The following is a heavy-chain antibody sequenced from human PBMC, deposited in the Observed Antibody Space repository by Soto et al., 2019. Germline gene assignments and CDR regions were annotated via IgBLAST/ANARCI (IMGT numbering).Heavy chain of an antibody. D-gene: IGHD1-20*01. CDR1: GFTFSSYA. V-gene: IGHV3-64*01. CDR2: ISSNGGST. CDR3: ARDGLDNCNDLVGWFDP. J-gene: IGHJ5*02. Sequence: EVQLVESGGGLVQPGGSLRLSCAASGFTFSSYAMHWVRQAPGKGLEYVSAISSNGGSTYYANSVKGRFTISRDNSKNTLYLQMGSLSAEDMAVYYCARDGLDNCNDLVGWFDPWGQGTLVTVSS.